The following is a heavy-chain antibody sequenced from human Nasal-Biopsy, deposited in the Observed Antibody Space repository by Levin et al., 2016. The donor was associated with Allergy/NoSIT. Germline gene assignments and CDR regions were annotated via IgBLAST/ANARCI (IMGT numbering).Heavy chain of an antibody. Sequence: SETLSLTCTVSGGSISRHYWSWIRQPPGTGLEWIGYISYTGSTNSNPSLKSRVAISVDTSKNQFSLKVRSVTAADTAVYYCARVRDSTAYYTPWFDRWGQGTLVTVSS. V-gene: IGHV4-59*11. CDR2: ISYTGST. CDR3: ARVRDSTAYYTPWFDR. D-gene: IGHD3-22*01. J-gene: IGHJ5*02. CDR1: GGSISRHY.